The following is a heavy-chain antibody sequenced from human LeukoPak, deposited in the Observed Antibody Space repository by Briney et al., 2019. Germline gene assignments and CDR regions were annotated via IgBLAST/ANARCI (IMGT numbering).Heavy chain of an antibody. D-gene: IGHD2-21*01. J-gene: IGHJ4*02. V-gene: IGHV4-39*01. CDR1: GFSFSNYG. CDR3: ASRREIASPGVY. Sequence: GSLRLSCAASGFSFSNYGMHWVRQPPGKGLEWIGSIYHSGSTYHNPSLKSRVTISVDTSKNQFSLKLSSVTAADTAVYYCASRREIASPGVYWGQGTLVTVSS. CDR2: IYHSGST.